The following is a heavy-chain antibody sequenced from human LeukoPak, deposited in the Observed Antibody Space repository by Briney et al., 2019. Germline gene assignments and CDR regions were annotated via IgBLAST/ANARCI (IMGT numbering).Heavy chain of an antibody. CDR2: IRYDGSNK. V-gene: IGHV3-30*02. CDR1: GFTFSSYG. J-gene: IGHJ5*02. D-gene: IGHD4-17*01. CDR3: AKDAGYGDSINWFDP. Sequence: GGSLRLSCAASGFTFSSYGMYWVRQAPGKGLEWVAFIRYDGSNKYYVDSVKGRFTISRDNSKNTLYLQMNSLRAEDTAVYYCAKDAGYGDSINWFDPWGQGTLVTVSS.